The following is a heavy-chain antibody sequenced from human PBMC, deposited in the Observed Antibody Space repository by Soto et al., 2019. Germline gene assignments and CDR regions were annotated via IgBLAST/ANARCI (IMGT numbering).Heavy chain of an antibody. Sequence: PGGSLRLSCAASGFTFSDYYMSWIRQAPGKGLEWVSYISSSSSYTNYADSVKGRFTISRDNAKNSLYLQMNSLRAEDTAVYYCAREVYSGSHLTGMDVWGQGTTVTVSS. CDR1: GFTFSDYY. CDR3: AREVYSGSHLTGMDV. CDR2: ISSSSSYT. V-gene: IGHV3-11*06. D-gene: IGHD1-26*01. J-gene: IGHJ6*02.